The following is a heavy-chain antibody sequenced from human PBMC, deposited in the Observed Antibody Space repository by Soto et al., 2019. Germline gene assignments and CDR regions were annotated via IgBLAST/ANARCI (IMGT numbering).Heavy chain of an antibody. D-gene: IGHD4-17*01. CDR1: GFSLSTSEVG. V-gene: IGHV2-5*02. Sequence: QITLKESGPTLVKPTQTLTLTCTFSGFSLSTSEVGVTWIRQPPGKALEWLALIYWDDDKRYSPSLKSSLTITKDASKNQVVLTMTNMDPVDTASYYCAHLDTTVTTQWGQGTLVTVSS. CDR2: IYWDDDK. CDR3: AHLDTTVTTQ. J-gene: IGHJ4*02.